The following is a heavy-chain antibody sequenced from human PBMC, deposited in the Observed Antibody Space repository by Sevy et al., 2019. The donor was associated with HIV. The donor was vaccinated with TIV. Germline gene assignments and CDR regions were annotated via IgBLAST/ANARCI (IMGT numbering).Heavy chain of an antibody. CDR1: GYTFTGYY. CDR3: ARVGDQMDTAMVSMGY. D-gene: IGHD5-18*01. J-gene: IGHJ4*02. V-gene: IGHV1-2*02. CDR2: INPNSGGT. Sequence: ASVKVSCKASGYTFTGYYMHWVRQAPGQGLEWMGWINPNSGGTNYAQKFQGRVNMTRDTSISTAYMELSRLRSDDTAVYYCARVGDQMDTAMVSMGYWGQGTLVTVSS.